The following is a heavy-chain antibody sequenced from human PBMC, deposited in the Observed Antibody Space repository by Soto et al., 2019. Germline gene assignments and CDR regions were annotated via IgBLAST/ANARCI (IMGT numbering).Heavy chain of an antibody. CDR1: GYTSTSYG. CDR3: AGSSTVTTIIYFHY. D-gene: IGHD4-17*01. V-gene: IGHV1-18*01. CDR2: ISAYNGNT. J-gene: IGHJ4*02. Sequence: QVQLVQSGAEVKKPGASVKVSCKASGYTSTSYGISWVRQAPGQGLEWMGWISAYNGNTNYAQKLQGRVTMTTDTPTSPAYMELRSLRSDDTAVYYCAGSSTVTTIIYFHYWGQGTLVTVSS.